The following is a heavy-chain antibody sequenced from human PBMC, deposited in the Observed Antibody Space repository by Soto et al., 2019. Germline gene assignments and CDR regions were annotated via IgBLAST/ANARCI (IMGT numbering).Heavy chain of an antibody. J-gene: IGHJ4*02. CDR3: AREQSGRRSLDS. CDR1: GFTFSHYS. D-gene: IGHD1-26*01. V-gene: IGHV3-11*06. CDR2: ISSSGSYT. Sequence: QVQLVESGGGLVKPGESLRLSCAASGFTFSHYSMTWIRQAPGKGLEWVSYISSSGSYTKYADSLQGRFIVSRDSARNSFFLQMHSPRADDTAVYYCAREQSGRRSLDSWGQGTLVTVSS.